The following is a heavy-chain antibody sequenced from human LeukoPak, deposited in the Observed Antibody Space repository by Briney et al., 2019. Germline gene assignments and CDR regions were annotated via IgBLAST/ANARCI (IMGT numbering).Heavy chain of an antibody. V-gene: IGHV1-18*01. Sequence: ASVKVSCKASGFTFTSHGISWVRQAPGQGLEWMGWISAYTGNTNYAQKLQDRVSMTTDTSATTAYMELRNLTSDDTAVYYCVKTYYYDSSGYSDDAFDIWGQGTMVTVSS. D-gene: IGHD3-22*01. CDR1: GFTFTSHG. J-gene: IGHJ3*02. CDR2: ISAYTGNT. CDR3: VKTYYYDSSGYSDDAFDI.